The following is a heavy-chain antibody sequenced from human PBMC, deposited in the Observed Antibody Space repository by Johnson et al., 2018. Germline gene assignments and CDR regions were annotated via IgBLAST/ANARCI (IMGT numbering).Heavy chain of an antibody. Sequence: VQLVESGGGLVQPGGSLRLSCVASGFTFSSYWMHWVRQAPGKGLEWVANIKEDGSEKYYLDSVKGRFTISRANAKNSLHPQMDSLRVEDTAVYYSTRTHSGSYWGDAFDIWGQGTMVTVSS. D-gene: IGHD1-26*01. CDR1: GFTFSSYW. CDR2: IKEDGSEK. V-gene: IGHV3-7*01. CDR3: TRTHSGSYWGDAFDI. J-gene: IGHJ3*02.